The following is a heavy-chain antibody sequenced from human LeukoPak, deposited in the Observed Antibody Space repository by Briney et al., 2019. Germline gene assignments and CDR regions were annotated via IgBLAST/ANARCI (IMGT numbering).Heavy chain of an antibody. D-gene: IGHD3-22*01. CDR2: IYYSGST. V-gene: IGHV4-59*08. CDR1: GGSISSYY. CDR3: ARQLNYYDSSGYWFDP. J-gene: IGHJ3*01. Sequence: PSETLSLTCTVSGGSISSYYWSWIRQPPGKGLEWIGYIYYSGSTNYNPSLKSRVTISVDTSKNQFSLKLSSVTAADTAVYYCARQLNYYDSSGYWFDPWGQGTMVTVSS.